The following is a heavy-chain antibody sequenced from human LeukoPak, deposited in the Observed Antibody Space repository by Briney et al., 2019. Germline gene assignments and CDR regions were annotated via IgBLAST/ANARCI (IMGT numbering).Heavy chain of an antibody. D-gene: IGHD3-22*01. V-gene: IGHV4-31*03. CDR2: IYYSGST. Sequence: SETLSLTCTVSGGSISSGGYYWSWIRQHPGKGLEWIGYIYYSGSTYYNPSLKSRVTISVDTSKNQFSLKLSSVTAADTAVYYCARASVGDSSGYYVDYWGQGTLVTASS. CDR3: ARASVGDSSGYYVDY. J-gene: IGHJ4*02. CDR1: GGSISSGGYY.